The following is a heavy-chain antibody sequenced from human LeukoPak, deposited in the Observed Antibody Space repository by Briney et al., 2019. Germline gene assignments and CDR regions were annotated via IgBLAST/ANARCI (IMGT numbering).Heavy chain of an antibody. CDR3: AGSLGYCTSNVCYLKY. V-gene: IGHV1-18*01. CDR1: GYSENFYG. J-gene: IGHJ4*02. D-gene: IGHD2-8*01. Sequence: ASVKVSCKTSGYSENFYGITWVRQVAGQGLEWMGWISAQHGQTEYAPYSQDRVTMTTDTYTNTAYMELRSRRSDDTAVYYCAGSLGYCTSNVCYLKYWGQGTLVTVSS. CDR2: ISAQHGQT.